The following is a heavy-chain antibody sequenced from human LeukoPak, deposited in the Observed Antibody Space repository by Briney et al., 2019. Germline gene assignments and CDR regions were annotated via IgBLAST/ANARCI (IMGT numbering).Heavy chain of an antibody. J-gene: IGHJ4*02. CDR3: ASPDSSGFVFDY. CDR1: GGTFTSYA. D-gene: IGHD3-22*01. V-gene: IGHV1-69*05. Sequence: SVKVSCKASGGTFTSYAISWVRQAPGQGLEWMGGIIPIFGTANYAQKFQGRVTITTDESTSTAYMELSSLRSEDTAVYYCASPDSSGFVFDYWGQGTLVTVSS. CDR2: IIPIFGTA.